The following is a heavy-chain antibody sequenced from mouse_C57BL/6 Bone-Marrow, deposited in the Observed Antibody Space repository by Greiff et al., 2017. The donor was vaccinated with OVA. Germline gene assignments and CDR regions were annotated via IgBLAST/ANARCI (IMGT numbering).Heavy chain of an antibody. Sequence: QVQLQQSGAELVRPGASVTLSCKASGYTSTDYEMHWVKQTPVHGLEWIGAIDPETGGTAYNQKFTGKGILTADKSSSTAYMELRSLTSEDSAVYYCTRGYINYYAMDYWGQGTSVTVSS. CDR3: TRGYINYYAMDY. J-gene: IGHJ4*01. D-gene: IGHD2-5*01. V-gene: IGHV1-15*01. CDR1: GYTSTDYE. CDR2: IDPETGGT.